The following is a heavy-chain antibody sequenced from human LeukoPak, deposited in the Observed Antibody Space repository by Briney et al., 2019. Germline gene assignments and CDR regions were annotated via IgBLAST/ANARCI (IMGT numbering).Heavy chain of an antibody. Sequence: GTSLRLSCAASGFTFSSYSMNWVRQAPGKGLEWVSAISGSGGSTYYADSVKGRFTISRDNSKNTLYLQMNSLRAEDTAVYYCAKDHSGITMVRGVSAYWGQGTLVTVSS. J-gene: IGHJ4*02. CDR3: AKDHSGITMVRGVSAY. CDR1: GFTFSSYS. D-gene: IGHD3-10*01. V-gene: IGHV3-23*01. CDR2: ISGSGGST.